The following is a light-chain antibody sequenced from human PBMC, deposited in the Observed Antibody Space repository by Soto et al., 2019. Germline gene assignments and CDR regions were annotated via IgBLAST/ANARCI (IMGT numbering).Light chain of an antibody. V-gene: IGKV1-8*01. CDR1: QGISSY. CDR2: AAS. J-gene: IGKJ1*01. Sequence: AIRMTQSPSSFSASTGDRVTITCRASQGISSYLAWYQQKPGKAPKLLIYAASTLQSGVPSRFSGSGSGTDFTLTISFLQSEDFETYYFQKYYSYPKWTFGQGTKVEIK. CDR3: QKYYSYPKWT.